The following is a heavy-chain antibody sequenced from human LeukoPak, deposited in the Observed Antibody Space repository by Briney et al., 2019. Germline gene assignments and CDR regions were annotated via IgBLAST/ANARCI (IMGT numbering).Heavy chain of an antibody. V-gene: IGHV4-59*01. Sequence: SETLSLTCSVSGGSISSFYWSWIRQPPGQGLEWIGYIFHTGSASYNPSLRSRVTMSVDTSKNQFSLRLTSVSAADMAVYYCARYGSGNTEFDYWGQGTLVTVSS. CDR3: ARYGSGNTEFDY. D-gene: IGHD3-10*01. CDR1: GGSISSFY. CDR2: IFHTGSA. J-gene: IGHJ4*02.